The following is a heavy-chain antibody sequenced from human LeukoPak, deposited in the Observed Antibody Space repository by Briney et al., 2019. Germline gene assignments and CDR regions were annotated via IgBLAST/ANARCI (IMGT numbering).Heavy chain of an antibody. Sequence: GVPLRLPCAASVFPVSINYMRGAPDAPEGAGVGVSVIYSGGSTYHAHPVKGRFTISRDNSKNTPDLQMNSRRDEDTAVYYGARDHYFDYWGQGTLVTVPP. J-gene: IGHJ4*02. V-gene: IGHV3-53*01. CDR2: IYSGGST. CDR1: VFPVSINY. CDR3: ARDHYFDY.